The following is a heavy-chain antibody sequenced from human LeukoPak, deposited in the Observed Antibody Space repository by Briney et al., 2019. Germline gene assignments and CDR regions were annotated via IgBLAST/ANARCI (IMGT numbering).Heavy chain of an antibody. CDR2: IYYSGST. Sequence: PSETLSLTRTVSGGSISSGGYSWTWIRQHPGKGLEWIGYIYYSGSTYYNPSLKSRVTISVDTSKNQFSLKLSSVTAADTAVYYCARTYYYDSSGQGSYFDYWGQGTLVTVSS. J-gene: IGHJ4*02. CDR3: ARTYYYDSSGQGSYFDY. CDR1: GGSISSGGYS. D-gene: IGHD3-22*01. V-gene: IGHV4-31*03.